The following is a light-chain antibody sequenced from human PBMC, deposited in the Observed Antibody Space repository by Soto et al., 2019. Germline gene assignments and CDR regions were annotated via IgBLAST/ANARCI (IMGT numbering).Light chain of an antibody. Sequence: QSVLTQPASVSGSPGQSITISCNGNSSDVGGYNYVSWYQQHPGKAPKLMIYEVSNRPPGVSNRFSGSKSGNTASLTISGLQAEDEADYYCSSYTSSSTWVFGGGPKVTVL. CDR1: SSDVGGYNY. J-gene: IGLJ3*02. CDR2: EVS. CDR3: SSYTSSSTWV. V-gene: IGLV2-14*01.